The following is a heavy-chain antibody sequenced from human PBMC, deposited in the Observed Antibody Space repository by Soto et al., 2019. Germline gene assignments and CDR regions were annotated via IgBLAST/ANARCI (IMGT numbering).Heavy chain of an antibody. Sequence: PSETLSLTCTVSRGSISSSSTYWAWIRQPPGKGLEWIGNVYYSGSTFYNPSLKSRVTISIDSSKNQFSLQLRSVTAADTAMYYRAGDEAGWYTDAWGQGTLVTVSS. D-gene: IGHD1-1*01. CDR2: VYYSGST. CDR3: AGDEAGWYTDA. CDR1: RGSISSSSTY. V-gene: IGHV4-39*02. J-gene: IGHJ5*01.